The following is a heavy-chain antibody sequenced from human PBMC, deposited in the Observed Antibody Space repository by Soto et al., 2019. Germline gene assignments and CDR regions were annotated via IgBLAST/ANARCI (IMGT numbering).Heavy chain of an antibody. CDR3: ASNFYGGEYYYYYGMDV. CDR1: GYTFTSYG. CDR2: ISAYNGNT. Sequence: GAAVKVSCKAAGYTFTSYGISCVRQAPGQGLEWMGWISAYNGNTNYAQKLQGRVTMTTDTSTSTAYMELRSLRSDDTAVYYCASNFYGGEYYYYYGMDVWGQGTTVTVSS. D-gene: IGHD3-10*01. J-gene: IGHJ6*02. V-gene: IGHV1-18*04.